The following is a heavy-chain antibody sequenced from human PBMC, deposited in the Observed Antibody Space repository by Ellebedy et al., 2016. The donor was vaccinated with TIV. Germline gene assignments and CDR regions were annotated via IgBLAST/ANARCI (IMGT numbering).Heavy chain of an antibody. J-gene: IGHJ4*02. CDR3: AKGRGISGIVATRIKG. CDR1: GFTFSSYA. V-gene: IGHV3-23*01. Sequence: GGSLRLXCAASGFTFSSYAMSWVRQAPGKGLEWVSAISGSGGSTYYADSVKGRFTISRDNSKNTLYLQMNSLRAEDTAVYYCAKGRGISGIVATRIKGWGQGTLVTVSS. CDR2: ISGSGGST. D-gene: IGHD5-12*01.